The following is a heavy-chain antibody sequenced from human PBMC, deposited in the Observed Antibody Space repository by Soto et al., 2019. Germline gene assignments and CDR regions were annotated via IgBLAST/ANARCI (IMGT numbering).Heavy chain of an antibody. Sequence: EVQLLESGGGLVQPGGSLRLSCAASGFTFSSYAMSWVRQAPGKGLEWVSAISGSGGSTYYADSVKGRFTISRDNSKNTLYMQMNSLRAEDTAVYYCAKGSSGWYDRFDYWGQGTLVTVSS. CDR1: GFTFSSYA. CDR2: ISGSGGST. D-gene: IGHD6-19*01. CDR3: AKGSSGWYDRFDY. J-gene: IGHJ4*02. V-gene: IGHV3-23*01.